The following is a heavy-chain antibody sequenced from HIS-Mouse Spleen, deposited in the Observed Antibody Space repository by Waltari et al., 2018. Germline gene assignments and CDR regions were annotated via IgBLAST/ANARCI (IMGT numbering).Heavy chain of an antibody. CDR3: ARVGASSGYFLDI. CDR2: IWYDGSNK. CDR1: GFTFSSYG. D-gene: IGHD3-22*01. V-gene: IGHV3-33*01. Sequence: QVQLVESGGGVVQPGRSLRLSCAASGFTFSSYGMHWVRQAPGKGRGWGEVIWYDGSNKYYADSVKGRFTISRDNSKNTLYLQMNSLRAEDTAVYYCARVGASSGYFLDIWCQGTMVTVSS. J-gene: IGHJ3*02.